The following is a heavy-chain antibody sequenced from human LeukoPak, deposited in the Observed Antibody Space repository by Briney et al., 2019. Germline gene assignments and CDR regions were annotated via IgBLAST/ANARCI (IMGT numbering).Heavy chain of an antibody. Sequence: WVRQPPGKGLEWIGSIYYSGSTYYNPSLKSRVTISVDTSKNQFSLKLSSVTAADTAVYYCARRRRVAAAGKGPFDPWGQGTLVTVSS. CDR2: IYYSGST. V-gene: IGHV4-39*01. D-gene: IGHD6-13*01. J-gene: IGHJ5*02. CDR3: ARRRRVAAAGKGPFDP.